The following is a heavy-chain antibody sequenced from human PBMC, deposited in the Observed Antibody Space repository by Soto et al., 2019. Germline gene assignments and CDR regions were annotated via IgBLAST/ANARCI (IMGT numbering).Heavy chain of an antibody. D-gene: IGHD3-10*01. J-gene: IGHJ3*02. V-gene: IGHV3-15*01. CDR1: GFTFNDGW. CDR2: IKSKTDGETT. Sequence: GGSLRLSCAASGFTFNDGWMSWVRQAPGKGLEWVGRIKSKTDGETTDYAAPVKGRFTISRDDSKNTLYLQMDSLKTEDTAVYYCTDLMRGVGAFDIWSRGTLVTVSS. CDR3: TDLMRGVGAFDI.